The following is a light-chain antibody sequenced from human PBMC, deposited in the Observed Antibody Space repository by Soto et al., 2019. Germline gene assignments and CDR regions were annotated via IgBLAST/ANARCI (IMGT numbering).Light chain of an antibody. J-gene: IGKJ1*01. Sequence: DIQMTQSPSTLSASVGDRLTITCRASQIISTWLAWYQQKPGKAPKLLIYSASDLESGVPSRFSGSGFGTEFTLTITSLQPDDFATYYCQQYNSYSTFGPATFGQGTKVDIK. CDR2: SAS. CDR1: QIISTW. V-gene: IGKV1-5*03. CDR3: QQYNSYSTFGPAT.